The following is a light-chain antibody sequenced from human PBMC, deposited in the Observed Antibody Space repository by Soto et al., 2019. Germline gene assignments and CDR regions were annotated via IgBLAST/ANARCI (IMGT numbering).Light chain of an antibody. CDR2: DVT. J-gene: IGLJ1*01. CDR3: SSYTSTNTDV. Sequence: QSALTQPASVSGSPGQSITISCTGTSSDIGGYNYVSWYQQHPGKAPKLMIYDVTHRPSGISHRFSGSKSGNTASLTISGLQAEDEADYYCSSYTSTNTDVFGTGTKVTVL. CDR1: SSDIGGYNY. V-gene: IGLV2-14*01.